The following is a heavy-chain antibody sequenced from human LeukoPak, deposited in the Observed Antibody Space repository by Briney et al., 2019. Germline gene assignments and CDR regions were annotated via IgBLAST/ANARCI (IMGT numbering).Heavy chain of an antibody. CDR2: INHSGST. CDR1: GGSISSYY. CDR3: AREGTEWLRLYNWFDP. Sequence: SETLSLTCTVSGGSISSYYWSWIRQPPGKGLEWIGEINHSGSTNYNPSLKSRVTISVDTSKNQFSLKLSSVTAADTAVYYCAREGTEWLRLYNWFDPWGQGTLVTVSS. V-gene: IGHV4-34*01. D-gene: IGHD5-12*01. J-gene: IGHJ5*02.